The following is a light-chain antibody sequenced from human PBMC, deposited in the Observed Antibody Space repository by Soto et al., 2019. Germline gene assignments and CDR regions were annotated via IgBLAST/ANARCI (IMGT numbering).Light chain of an antibody. Sequence: EIVMTQSPATLSVSPGERATLSCRASQSVSSNLAWYQQKPGQAPRLLIDGASTRATGIPARLSGSGSGTEFTLTISSLQSEDFAVYYWQQYSNWPCTFGQGTKVDIK. J-gene: IGKJ1*01. CDR1: QSVSSN. CDR3: QQYSNWPCT. V-gene: IGKV3-15*01. CDR2: GAS.